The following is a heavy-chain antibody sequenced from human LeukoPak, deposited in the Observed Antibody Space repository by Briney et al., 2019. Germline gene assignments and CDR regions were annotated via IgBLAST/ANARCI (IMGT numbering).Heavy chain of an antibody. Sequence: SETLSLTCTVSGGSISSYYWSWIRQPPGKGLEWIGYIYYSGSTNYKPSLKSRVTISVDTSKNQFSLKLSSVTAADTAVYYCARAITILSGNWFDPWGQGTLVTVSS. CDR2: IYYSGST. J-gene: IGHJ5*02. CDR3: ARAITILSGNWFDP. CDR1: GGSISSYY. V-gene: IGHV4-59*01. D-gene: IGHD3-3*01.